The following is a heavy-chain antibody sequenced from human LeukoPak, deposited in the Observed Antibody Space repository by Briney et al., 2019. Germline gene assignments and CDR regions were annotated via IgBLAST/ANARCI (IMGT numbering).Heavy chain of an antibody. CDR2: IYYSETT. Sequence: SETPSLTCTVSGGSISNYFWSWIRQPPGKGLECTGYIYYSETTNYNPSFKSRVTVSVDTSKNQFSLKLSSVTAADTAVYYCARFPGGAEYRHYYYMDVWGKGTTVTASS. CDR1: GGSISNYF. D-gene: IGHD1-14*01. J-gene: IGHJ6*03. CDR3: ARFPGGAEYRHYYYMDV. V-gene: IGHV4-59*01.